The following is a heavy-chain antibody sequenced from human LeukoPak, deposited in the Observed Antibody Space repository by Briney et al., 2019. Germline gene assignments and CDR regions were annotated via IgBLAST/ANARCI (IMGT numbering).Heavy chain of an antibody. CDR3: ARDKSTTVVSPDTLSAVRYNYMDV. D-gene: IGHD4-23*01. J-gene: IGHJ6*03. Sequence: SETLSLTCTVSGVSISSGGYYWRWVRQHPGKGLEGIGYIYYSGRTYNNPSLKSRVPISVVTSKIQSSLKLSSVTAADTAVYYSARDKSTTVVSPDTLSAVRYNYMDVWGKGTTVTVSS. CDR1: GVSISSGGYY. CDR2: IYYSGRT. V-gene: IGHV4-31*03.